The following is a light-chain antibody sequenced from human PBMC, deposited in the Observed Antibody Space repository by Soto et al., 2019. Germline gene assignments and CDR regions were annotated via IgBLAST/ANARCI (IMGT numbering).Light chain of an antibody. CDR3: QQYTGPPTT. J-gene: IGKJ5*01. CDR1: QTVSSNY. Sequence: EILLTQSPDTLSLSPGERATLSCRASQTVSSNYLAWCQQRPGQAPRLLIYGASTGAAGIPDRFSGSGSGTDFTLTITRLEPEDSAVYFCQQYTGPPTTFGQGTRLEI. V-gene: IGKV3-20*01. CDR2: GAS.